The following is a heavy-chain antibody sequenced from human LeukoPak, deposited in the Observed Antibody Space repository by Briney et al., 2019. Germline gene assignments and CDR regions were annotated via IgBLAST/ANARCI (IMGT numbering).Heavy chain of an antibody. J-gene: IGHJ6*02. CDR2: INQDGSGK. CDR3: AGVSTQGFYGMDV. CDR1: GSTFSTYW. V-gene: IGHV3-7*01. Sequence: GGSLRLSCAASGSTFSTYWMSWARQAPGKGLEWVANINQDGSGKDYVDSLKGRFTISRDNTKNSLYLQMNSLRAEDTAVYYCAGVSTQGFYGMDVWGQGTTVTVSS.